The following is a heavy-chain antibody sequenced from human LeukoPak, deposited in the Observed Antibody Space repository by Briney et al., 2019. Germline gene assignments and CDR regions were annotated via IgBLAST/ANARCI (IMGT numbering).Heavy chain of an antibody. J-gene: IGHJ4*02. CDR3: ARDSGGSYDY. Sequence: GGSLRLSCVVSGFTFSSHVMSWVRQAPGKGLEWVSTISAGGLSTYYADSVKGRFTISTDNSENTAYLQMNSLRAEDTAVYYCARDSGGSYDYWGQGTLVTVSS. CDR2: ISAGGLST. D-gene: IGHD2-15*01. V-gene: IGHV3-23*01. CDR1: GFTFSSHV.